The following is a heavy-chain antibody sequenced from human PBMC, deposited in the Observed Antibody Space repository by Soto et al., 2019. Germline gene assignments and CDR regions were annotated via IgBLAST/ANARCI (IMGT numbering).Heavy chain of an antibody. D-gene: IGHD3-3*01. J-gene: IGHJ4*02. CDR3: ARGRKDYFWSDTYTGYHFDY. V-gene: IGHV4-34*01. Sequence: SETLCLTCAVNGGSHRGDYWSWIRQPPGKGLEWIGEINQSGSTNYNPSLKNRVTVSVDTSKNHFSPRLSSVTAADTAVYYCARGRKDYFWSDTYTGYHFDYWGQGTLVTV. CDR2: INQSGST. CDR1: GGSHRGDY.